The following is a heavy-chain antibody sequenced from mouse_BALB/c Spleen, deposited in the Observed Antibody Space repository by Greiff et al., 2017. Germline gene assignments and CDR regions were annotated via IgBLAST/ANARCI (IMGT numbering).Heavy chain of an antibody. D-gene: IGHD1-2*01. CDR3: ARGGYYYYAMDY. V-gene: IGHV1-4*02. Sequence: LQQSAAELARPGASVKMSCKASGYTFTSYTMHWVKQRPGQGLEWIGYINPSSGYTEYNQKFKDKTTLTADKSSSTAYMQLSSLTSEDSAVYYCARGGYYYYAMDYWGQGTSVTVSS. CDR2: INPSSGYT. J-gene: IGHJ4*01. CDR1: GYTFTSYT.